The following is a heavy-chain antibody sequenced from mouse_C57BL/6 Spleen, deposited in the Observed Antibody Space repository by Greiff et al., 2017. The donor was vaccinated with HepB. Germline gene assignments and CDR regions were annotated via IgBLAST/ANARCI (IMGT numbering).Heavy chain of an antibody. CDR3: ARTSIYYDYDNFDY. Sequence: QVQLQQSGAELVRPGSSVKLSCKASGYTFTSYWMHWVKQRPIQGLEWIGNIDPSDSETHYNQKFKDKATLTVDKSSSTAYMQLSSLTSEDSAVYYCARTSIYYDYDNFDYWGQGTTLTVSS. D-gene: IGHD2-4*01. V-gene: IGHV1-52*01. CDR2: IDPSDSET. CDR1: GYTFTSYW. J-gene: IGHJ2*01.